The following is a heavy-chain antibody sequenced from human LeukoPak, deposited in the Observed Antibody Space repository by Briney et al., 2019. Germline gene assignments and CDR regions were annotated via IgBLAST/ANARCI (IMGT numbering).Heavy chain of an antibody. D-gene: IGHD3-22*01. CDR3: ARASYDSSGYYSPY. J-gene: IGHJ4*02. V-gene: IGHV4-34*01. Sequence: SETLSLTCAVYGGSFSGYYWSWIRQPPGKGLEWIGEINHSGSTNYNPSLKSRVTISVDTSKNQFSLKLSSVTAADTAVYYCARASYDSSGYYSPYWGQGTLVTVSS. CDR1: GGSFSGYY. CDR2: INHSGST.